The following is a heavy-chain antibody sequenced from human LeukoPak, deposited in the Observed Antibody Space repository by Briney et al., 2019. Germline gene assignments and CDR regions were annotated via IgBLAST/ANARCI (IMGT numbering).Heavy chain of an antibody. J-gene: IGHJ5*02. D-gene: IGHD3-10*01. CDR3: ASLTYYYGSGSQAYNWFDP. Sequence: KASETLSLTCAVYGGSFSGYYWSWIRQPPGKGLEWIGEINHSGSTNYNPSLKSRVTISVDTSKNQFSLKLSSVTAADTAVYYCASLTYYYGSGSQAYNWFDPWGQGTLVTVSS. CDR2: INHSGST. CDR1: GGSFSGYY. V-gene: IGHV4-34*01.